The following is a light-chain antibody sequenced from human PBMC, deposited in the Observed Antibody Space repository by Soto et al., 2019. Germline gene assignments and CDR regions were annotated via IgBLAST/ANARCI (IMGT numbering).Light chain of an antibody. Sequence: QSVLTQPPSASESPGQSVTIYCTGTSGDVGAYNYVSWYQQHPGKVPKLMIYEVSKRPSGVPDRFSGSKSGNTASLTVSGLQAEDEADYYCGSYTTSSNYVFXTGTKVTVL. V-gene: IGLV2-8*01. J-gene: IGLJ1*01. CDR2: EVS. CDR3: GSYTTSSNYV. CDR1: SGDVGAYNY.